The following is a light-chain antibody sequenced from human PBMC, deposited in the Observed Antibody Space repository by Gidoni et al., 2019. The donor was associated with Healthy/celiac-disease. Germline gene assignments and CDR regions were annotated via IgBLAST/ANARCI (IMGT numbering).Light chain of an antibody. J-gene: IGKJ1*01. V-gene: IGKV1-39*01. CDR2: GAS. Sequence: DIQMTQSPSSLSASVGDRVSITCRASQSISSYLNWYQQKLGKAPKLLIYGASSLQSGVPSRFSGSGSGTEFTLTISSLQPEDFATYYCQQSYSTWTFGQGTKVEIK. CDR1: QSISSY. CDR3: QQSYSTWT.